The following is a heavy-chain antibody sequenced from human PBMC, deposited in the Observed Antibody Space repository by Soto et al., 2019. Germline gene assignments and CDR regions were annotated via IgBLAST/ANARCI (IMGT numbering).Heavy chain of an antibody. Sequence: QVQLVQSGAEVKKPGASVKVSCKASGYTFTSHYMHWVRQAPGQGLEWMGIINPTGGSTSYAQKFQDRVNMTRDTSTSTVYMELSSLRSEDTAVYYCARGGTSIYYFDYWGQGTLVTVSS. CDR3: ARGGTSIYYFDY. J-gene: IGHJ4*02. CDR2: INPTGGST. D-gene: IGHD2-15*01. V-gene: IGHV1-46*01. CDR1: GYTFTSHY.